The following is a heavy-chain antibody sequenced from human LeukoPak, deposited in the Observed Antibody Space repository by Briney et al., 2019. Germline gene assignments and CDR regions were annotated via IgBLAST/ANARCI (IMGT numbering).Heavy chain of an antibody. Sequence: SETLSLTCAVYGGSYSGYYWSWIRQPPGKGLEWIGEINHSGSTNYNPSLKSRVTISVDTSKNQFSLKLSSVTAADTAVYYCARAWYFDLWGRGTLVTVSS. V-gene: IGHV4-34*01. CDR3: ARAWYFDL. CDR2: INHSGST. CDR1: GGSYSGYY. J-gene: IGHJ2*01.